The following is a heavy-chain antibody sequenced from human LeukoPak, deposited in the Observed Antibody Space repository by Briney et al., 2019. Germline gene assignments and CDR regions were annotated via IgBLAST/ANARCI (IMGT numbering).Heavy chain of an antibody. CDR2: ISWNSGSI. Sequence: PGGSLRLSCAASGFTFDDYAMHWVRQAPGKGLEWVSGISWNSGSIGYADSVKGRFTISRDNAKNSLYLQMNSLRAEDMALYYCAKDRVGDFGAPHSYFDLWGRGTLVTVSS. CDR3: AKDRVGDFGAPHSYFDL. J-gene: IGHJ2*01. CDR1: GFTFDDYA. V-gene: IGHV3-9*03. D-gene: IGHD3-3*01.